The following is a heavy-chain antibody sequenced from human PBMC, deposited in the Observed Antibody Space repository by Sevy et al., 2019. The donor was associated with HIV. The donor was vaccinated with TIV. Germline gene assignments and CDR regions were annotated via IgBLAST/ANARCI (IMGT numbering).Heavy chain of an antibody. D-gene: IGHD2-15*01. J-gene: IGHJ6*02. CDR1: GFNVRSYG. V-gene: IGHV3-30*02. Sequence: GGSLRLSCAASGFNVRSYGMHWVRQAPGKGLEWVAFIRLDGSHKYYADSVNGRFTISRDNSKNTLYLQMNSLRAEDTAVYYCVKDGNVVVGGDFYYYGMDVWGQGTTVTVSS. CDR2: IRLDGSHK. CDR3: VKDGNVVVGGDFYYYGMDV.